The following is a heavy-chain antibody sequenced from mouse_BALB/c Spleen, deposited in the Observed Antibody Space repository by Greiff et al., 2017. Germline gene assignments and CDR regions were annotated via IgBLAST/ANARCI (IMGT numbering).Heavy chain of an antibody. CDR1: GYAFSSYW. CDR3: ARSDGSRTWFAY. J-gene: IGHJ3*01. V-gene: IGHV1-80*01. CDR2: IYPGDGDT. D-gene: IGHD1-1*01. Sequence: QVQLKQSGAELVRPGSSVKISCKASGYAFSSYWMNWVKQRPGQGLEWIGQIYPGDGDTNYNGKFKGKATLTADKSSSTAYMQLSSLTSEDSAVYFCARSDGSRTWFAYWGQGTLVTVSA.